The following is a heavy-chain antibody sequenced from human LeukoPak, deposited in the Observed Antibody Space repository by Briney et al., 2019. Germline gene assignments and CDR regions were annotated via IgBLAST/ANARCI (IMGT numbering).Heavy chain of an antibody. CDR3: ARRRDGYNFGSFYFDY. CDR1: GGSISSSNW. D-gene: IGHD5-24*01. J-gene: IGHJ4*02. Sequence: SETLSLTCSVSGGSISSSNWWNWVRQPPGKGLEWIGQIWYNGDTTYNPSLKSRVTMSVDKSKNQFSLSLNSVTAADTAVYYCARRRDGYNFGSFYFDYWGQGILVTVSS. CDR2: IWYNGDT. V-gene: IGHV4-4*02.